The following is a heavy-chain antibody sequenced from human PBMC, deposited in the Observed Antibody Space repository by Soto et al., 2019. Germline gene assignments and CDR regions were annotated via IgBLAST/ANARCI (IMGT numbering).Heavy chain of an antibody. J-gene: IGHJ4*02. CDR3: ARDHHRYSGYDYVDY. D-gene: IGHD5-12*01. V-gene: IGHV3-11*05. CDR1: GFTFSDYY. CDR2: ISASSSYT. Sequence: GGSLRLSCAASGFTFSDYYMSWIRQAPGKGLEWVSYISASSSYTNYADSVKGRFTISRDNAKDSLYLQMNSLRAEDTAVYYCARDHHRYSGYDYVDYWGQGTLVTVSS.